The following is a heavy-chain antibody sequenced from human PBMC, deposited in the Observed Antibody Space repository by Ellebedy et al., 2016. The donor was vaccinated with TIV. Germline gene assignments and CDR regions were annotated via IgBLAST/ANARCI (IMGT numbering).Heavy chain of an antibody. CDR1: GFTFSNYW. J-gene: IGHJ4*02. V-gene: IGHV3-7*01. Sequence: GESLKISCAASGFTFSNYWMSWVRQAPGKGLEWVANIKQDGSEKYYVDSVKGRFTISRDNSKNTLYLQMNNLGAEDTAVFYCARNRHVERGDCLDYWGQGTLVTVSS. CDR3: ARNRHVERGDCLDY. D-gene: IGHD2-21*02. CDR2: IKQDGSEK.